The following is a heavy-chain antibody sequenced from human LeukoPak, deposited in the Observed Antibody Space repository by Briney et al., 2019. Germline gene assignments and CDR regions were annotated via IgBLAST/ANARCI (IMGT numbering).Heavy chain of an antibody. CDR2: IYPGDSDT. V-gene: IGHV5-51*01. Sequence: GESLKISCKCSGYSFSNYWIGWVRQMPGKGLEWMGIIYPGDSDTRYSPSFQGHVTISADNSISTAYLQWSSLKASDTAMYYCATYSGVWDLLNWGQGTLVAVSS. CDR1: GYSFSNYW. D-gene: IGHD1-26*01. J-gene: IGHJ4*02. CDR3: ATYSGVWDLLN.